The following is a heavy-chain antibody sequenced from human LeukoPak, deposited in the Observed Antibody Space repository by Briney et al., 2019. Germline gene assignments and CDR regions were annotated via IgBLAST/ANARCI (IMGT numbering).Heavy chain of an antibody. CDR2: IYHSGST. V-gene: IGHV4-59*01. D-gene: IGHD5-12*01. J-gene: IGHJ4*02. CDR3: ARDGYSGSDAL. CDR1: GGSISTYY. Sequence: SETLSLTCTVSGGSISTYYWSWIRQPPGKGLEWIGYIYHSGSTNYNPSLRSRVTISVDTSQNQFSLNLSSVTAADTAIYYCARDGYSGSDALWGQGTLVTVSS.